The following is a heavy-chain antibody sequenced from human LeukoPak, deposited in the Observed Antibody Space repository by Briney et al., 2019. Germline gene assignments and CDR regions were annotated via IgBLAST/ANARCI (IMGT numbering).Heavy chain of an antibody. Sequence: SETLSLTCTVSGGSVSSGTYYWTWIRQPPGKGLEWIAYISYNGNTNYNPSLKSRLTISLDTSSNQFSLRLSSVTAADTAVYYCAREASLVRGIFITRYGLDVWGKGTTVTVSS. J-gene: IGHJ6*04. D-gene: IGHD3-10*01. CDR3: AREASLVRGIFITRYGLDV. CDR1: GGSVSSGTYY. V-gene: IGHV4-61*01. CDR2: ISYNGNT.